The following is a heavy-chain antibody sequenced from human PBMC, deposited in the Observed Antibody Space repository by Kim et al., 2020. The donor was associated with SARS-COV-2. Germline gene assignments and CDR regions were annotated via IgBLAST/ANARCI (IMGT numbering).Heavy chain of an antibody. J-gene: IGHJ4*02. CDR3: VRDRTGAGDY. D-gene: IGHD1-26*01. V-gene: IGHV3-72*01. Sequence: GGSLRLSCTTSGFTFSDHYMDWVRLAPGKGLEWVGRIRNKAVRYSTDYAASVKGRFTFSRDDSQSTLYLQMSNLKTDDTAVYYCVRDRTGAGDYWGQGTLVTVSS. CDR1: GFTFSDHY. CDR2: IRNKAVRYST.